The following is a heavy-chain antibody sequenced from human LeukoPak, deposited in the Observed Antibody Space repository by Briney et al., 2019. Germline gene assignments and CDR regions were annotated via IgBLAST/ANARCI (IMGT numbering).Heavy chain of an antibody. CDR2: IYYSGST. CDR1: GGSFSGYY. CDR3: AKDGYSYGYQYDY. Sequence: SETLSLTCAVYGGSFSGYYWSWIRQHPGKGLEWIGYIYYSGSTYYNPSLKSRVTISVDTSKNQFSLKLSSVTAADTAVYYCAKDGYSYGYQYDYWGQGTLVTVSS. V-gene: IGHV4-31*11. D-gene: IGHD5-18*01. J-gene: IGHJ4*02.